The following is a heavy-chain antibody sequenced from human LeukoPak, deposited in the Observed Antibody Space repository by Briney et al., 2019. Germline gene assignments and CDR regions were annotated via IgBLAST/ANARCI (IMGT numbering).Heavy chain of an antibody. Sequence: PGGSLRLSCAASGFTFSSYGMHWVRQAPGKGLEWVAVIWYDGSNKYYADSVKGRISISRDNSQNTLFLQMNSLRPEDSAVYYCATEETTVTPYEHWGQGTPVTVSS. CDR2: IWYDGSNK. CDR3: ATEETTVTPYEH. CDR1: GFTFSSYG. D-gene: IGHD4-17*01. J-gene: IGHJ4*02. V-gene: IGHV3-30*02.